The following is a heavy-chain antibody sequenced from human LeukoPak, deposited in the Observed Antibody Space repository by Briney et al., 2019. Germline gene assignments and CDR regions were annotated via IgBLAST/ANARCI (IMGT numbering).Heavy chain of an antibody. CDR1: GFTFSSYS. J-gene: IGHJ4*02. Sequence: GGSLRLSCAASGFTFSSYSMGWVRQAPGKGLEWVSYISTSGSTIYYADSVKGRFTISRDNAKNSLDLQMNSLRAEDTAVYYCARWSLLWFGEGPFDYWGQGTLVTVSS. V-gene: IGHV3-48*04. CDR3: ARWSLLWFGEGPFDY. CDR2: ISTSGSTI. D-gene: IGHD3-10*01.